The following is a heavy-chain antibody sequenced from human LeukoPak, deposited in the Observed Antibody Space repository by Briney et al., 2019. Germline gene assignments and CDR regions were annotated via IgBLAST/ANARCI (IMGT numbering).Heavy chain of an antibody. V-gene: IGHV3-30*03. D-gene: IGHD6-19*01. Sequence: GGSLRLSCAASGFTFRSYGMHWVRRAPGKGLEWVAVVSYDDSRKYYADSVKGRFTISRDNSNNVVYLQMNRLRPEDTAVYYCARDRDAGYNSGWNPFDYWGQGMLVTVSS. J-gene: IGHJ4*02. CDR3: ARDRDAGYNSGWNPFDY. CDR1: GFTFRSYG. CDR2: VSYDDSRK.